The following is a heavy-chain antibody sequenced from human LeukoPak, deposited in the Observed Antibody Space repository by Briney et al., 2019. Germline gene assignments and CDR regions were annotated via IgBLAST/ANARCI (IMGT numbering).Heavy chain of an antibody. J-gene: IGHJ6*02. V-gene: IGHV3-49*04. CDR1: GFTFGDHA. CDR3: TRGPIQLWLYHGMDV. CDR2: IRSKTYGGTT. Sequence: PGGSLRLSCTVSGFTFGDHAMSWVRQAPGKGLEWVGFIRSKTYGGTTEYAASVNGSFIISRDDSTSIAYLQMNSLKTEDTAAYYCTRGPIQLWLYHGMDVWGQGTTVTVSS. D-gene: IGHD5-18*01.